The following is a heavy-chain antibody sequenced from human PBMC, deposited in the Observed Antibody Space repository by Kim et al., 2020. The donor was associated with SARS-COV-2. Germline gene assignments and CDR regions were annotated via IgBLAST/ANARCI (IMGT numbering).Heavy chain of an antibody. J-gene: IGHJ3*02. CDR1: GFTFSSYS. CDR3: AMGITIFGVAHDAFDI. V-gene: IGHV3-21*01. CDR2: ISSSSSYI. D-gene: IGHD3-3*01. Sequence: GGSLRLSCAASGFTFSSYSMNWVRQAPGKGLEWVSSISSSSSYIYYADSVKGRFTISRDNAKNSLYLQMNSLRAEDTAVYYCAMGITIFGVAHDAFDIWGQGTRVTVSS.